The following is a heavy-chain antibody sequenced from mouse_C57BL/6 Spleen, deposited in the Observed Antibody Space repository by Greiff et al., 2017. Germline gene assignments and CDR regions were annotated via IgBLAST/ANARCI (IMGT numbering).Heavy chain of an antibody. Sequence: QVQLQQPGAELVKPGASVKMSCKASGYTFTSYWITWVKQRPGQGLEWIGDIYPGSGSTNYNEKFKSKATLTVDTSSSTAYMQLSSLTSEDSAVYYCARGGTMIPLKGYWGQGTTLTVSS. D-gene: IGHD2-4*01. V-gene: IGHV1-55*01. CDR2: IYPGSGST. CDR3: ARGGTMIPLKGY. CDR1: GYTFTSYW. J-gene: IGHJ2*01.